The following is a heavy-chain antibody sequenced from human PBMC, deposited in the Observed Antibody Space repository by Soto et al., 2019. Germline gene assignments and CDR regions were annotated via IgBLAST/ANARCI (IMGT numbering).Heavy chain of an antibody. CDR2: IYYSGST. CDR3: ARLSPVGDYGTDP. V-gene: IGHV4-61*05. CDR1: GGSISSSSYY. Sequence: SETLSLTCTVSGGSISSSSYYWGWIRQPPGKGLEWIGYIYYSGSTNYNPSLKSRVTISVDTSKNQFSLKLSSVTAADTAVYYCARLSPVGDYGTDPWGQGTLVTVSS. D-gene: IGHD4-17*01. J-gene: IGHJ5*02.